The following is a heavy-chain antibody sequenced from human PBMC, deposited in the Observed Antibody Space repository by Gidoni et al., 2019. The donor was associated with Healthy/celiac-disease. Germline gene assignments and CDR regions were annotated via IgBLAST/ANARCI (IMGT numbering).Heavy chain of an antibody. V-gene: IGHV4-61*01. CDR3: ARGYSYGDYYFDY. CDR1: GGSVSSGSYY. CDR2: IYYSGST. J-gene: IGHJ4*02. D-gene: IGHD5-18*01. Sequence: PGLVKPSETLSLTCTVSGGSVSSGSYYWSWIRQPPGKGLEWIGYIYYSGSTNYNPSLKSRVTISVDTSKNQFSLKLSSVTAADTAVYYCARGYSYGDYYFDYWGQGTLVTVSS.